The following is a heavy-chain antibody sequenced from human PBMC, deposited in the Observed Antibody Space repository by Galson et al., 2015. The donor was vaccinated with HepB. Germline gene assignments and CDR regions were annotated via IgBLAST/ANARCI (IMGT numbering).Heavy chain of an antibody. CDR1: GYSFTSYW. Sequence: QSGAEVKKPGESLRISCKGSGYSFTSYWISWVRQMPGKGLEWMGRIDPSDSYTNYSPSFQGHVTISADKSISTAYLQWSSLKASDTAMYYCARGITGNGDYYYYGMDVWGQGTTVTVSS. J-gene: IGHJ6*02. V-gene: IGHV5-10-1*01. CDR2: IDPSDSYT. CDR3: ARGITGNGDYYYYGMDV. D-gene: IGHD1-20*01.